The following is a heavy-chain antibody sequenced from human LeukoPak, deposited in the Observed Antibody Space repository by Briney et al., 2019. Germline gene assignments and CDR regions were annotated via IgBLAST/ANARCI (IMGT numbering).Heavy chain of an antibody. J-gene: IGHJ6*03. V-gene: IGHV4-34*01. CDR2: FSHTGSP. Sequence: SETLSLTCAISGASFSGYSWTWVRQPPGKGLEWIGEFSHTGSPIYNPSLKSRVNISIDTSKNQFSLRLTSVTAADTAVYYCARTTEGGYTYGYFYYYYMDVWGKGTTVTISS. CDR3: ARTTEGGYTYGYFYYYYMDV. CDR1: GASFSGYS. D-gene: IGHD5-18*01.